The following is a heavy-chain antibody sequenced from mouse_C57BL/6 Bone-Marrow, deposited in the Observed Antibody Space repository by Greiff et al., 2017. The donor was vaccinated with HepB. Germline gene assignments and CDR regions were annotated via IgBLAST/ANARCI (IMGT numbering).Heavy chain of an antibody. CDR3: ATYYYGSSSFAY. V-gene: IGHV5-17*01. D-gene: IGHD1-1*01. CDR2: ISSGSSTV. CDR1: GFTFSDYG. J-gene: IGHJ3*01. Sequence: EVMLVESGGGLVKPGGSLKLSCAASGFTFSDYGMHWVRQAPEKGLEWVAYISSGSSTVYYADTVKGRFTISRDNAKNTLFLQMTSLRSEDTAMYYCATYYYGSSSFAYWGQGTLVTVSA.